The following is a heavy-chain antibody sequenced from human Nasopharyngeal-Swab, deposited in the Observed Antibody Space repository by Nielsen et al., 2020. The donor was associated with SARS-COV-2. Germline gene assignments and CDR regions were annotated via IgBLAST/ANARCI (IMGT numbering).Heavy chain of an antibody. J-gene: IGHJ1*01. CDR2: IFSNDEK. CDR1: GFSRSNARMG. V-gene: IGHV2-26*01. Sequence: SGPTLVKPTETLTLTCTVSGFSRSNARMGVSWIRQPPGKALEWLAHIFSNDEKSYSTSLKGRLTISKDTSKSQVVLTMTNMDPIDTATYYCARIPGLRSSSWYYFQYWGQVTLVTVSS. D-gene: IGHD6-13*01. CDR3: ARIPGLRSSSWYYFQY.